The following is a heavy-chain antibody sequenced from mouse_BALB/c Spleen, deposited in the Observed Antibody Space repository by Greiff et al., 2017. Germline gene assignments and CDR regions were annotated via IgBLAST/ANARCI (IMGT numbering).Heavy chain of an antibody. CDR2: ISSGSSTI. CDR1: GFTFSSFG. D-gene: IGHD1-1*01. Sequence: EVQGVESGGGLVQPGGSRKLSCAASGFTFSSFGMHWVRQAPEKGLEWVAYISSGSSTIYYADTVKGRFTISRDNPKNTLFLQMTSLRSEDTAMYYCARSSSHTPYWYFDVWGAGTTVTVSS. J-gene: IGHJ1*01. CDR3: ARSSSHTPYWYFDV. V-gene: IGHV5-17*02.